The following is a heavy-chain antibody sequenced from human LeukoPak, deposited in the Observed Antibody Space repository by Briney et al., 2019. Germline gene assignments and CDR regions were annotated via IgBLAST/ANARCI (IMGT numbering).Heavy chain of an antibody. J-gene: IGHJ6*03. D-gene: IGHD6-6*01. CDR3: ARAIYSSSSPYYYYMDV. CDR2: IYYSGST. Sequence: SETLSLTCTVSGGSISSHYWSWIRQPPGKGLEWIGYIYYSGSTNYNPSLKSRVTISVDTSKNQFSLKLSSVTAADTAVYYCARAIYSSSSPYYYYMDVWGKGTTVTVSS. V-gene: IGHV4-59*11. CDR1: GGSISSHY.